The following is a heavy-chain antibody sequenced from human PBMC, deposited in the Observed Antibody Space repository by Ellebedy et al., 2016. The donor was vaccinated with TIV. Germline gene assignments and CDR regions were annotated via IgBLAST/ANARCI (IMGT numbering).Heavy chain of an antibody. D-gene: IGHD6-6*01. J-gene: IGHJ4*02. CDR2: IYYSGST. CDR3: ARGDSSSSRVYY. V-gene: IGHV4-59*08. Sequence: MPSETLSLTCTVSYDSISSYYWSWIRQPPGKGLEWIGYIYYSGSTNYNPSLKSRVTISVDTSKNQFSLRLTSVTAADTAVYYCARGDSSSSRVYYWGQGTLVTVSS. CDR1: YDSISSYY.